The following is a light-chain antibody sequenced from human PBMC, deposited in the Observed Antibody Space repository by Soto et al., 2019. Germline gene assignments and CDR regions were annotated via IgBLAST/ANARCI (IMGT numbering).Light chain of an antibody. V-gene: IGLV2-14*03. CDR3: SSFSTSRTVI. Sequence: QSALTQPASVSGSPGQSITISCTGTSSDVGGYNYVSWYQQHPDKAPRLMIYDVSTRPSGVSNRFSGSKSGITASLTISGLEAEDEADYYCSSFSTSRTVIFGGGTKLTVL. CDR2: DVS. J-gene: IGLJ2*01. CDR1: SSDVGGYNY.